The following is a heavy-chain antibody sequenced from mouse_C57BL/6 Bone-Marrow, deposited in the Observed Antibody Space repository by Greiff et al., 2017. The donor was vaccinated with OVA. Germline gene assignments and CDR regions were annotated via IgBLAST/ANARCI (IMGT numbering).Heavy chain of an antibody. D-gene: IGHD2-4*01. CDR2: ISSGGSYT. CDR1: GFTFSSYG. CDR3: ARRTYDYSYYFDY. V-gene: IGHV5-6*01. J-gene: IGHJ2*01. Sequence: EVHLVESGGDLVKPGGSLKLSCAASGFTFSSYGMSWVRQTPDKRLEWVATISSGGSYTYYPDSVKGRFTISRDNAKNTLYLQMSSLKSEDTAMYYCARRTYDYSYYFDYWGQGTTLTVSS.